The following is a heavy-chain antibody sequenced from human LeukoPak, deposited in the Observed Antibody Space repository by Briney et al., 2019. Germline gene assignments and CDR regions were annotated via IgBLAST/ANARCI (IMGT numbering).Heavy chain of an antibody. CDR1: GGSISSTSSY. D-gene: IGHD4-11*01. J-gene: IGHJ5*02. Sequence: SETLSLTCSVSGGSISSTSSYWGWIRQPPGKGLEWIGSIHYTGSTYYHPSLKSRLTISVDTAKNQFSLKLSSVTAADTAVYYCAGDDDSMDGEDYLDPWGQGTLVTVSS. CDR3: AGDDDSMDGEDYLDP. CDR2: IHYTGST. V-gene: IGHV4-39*07.